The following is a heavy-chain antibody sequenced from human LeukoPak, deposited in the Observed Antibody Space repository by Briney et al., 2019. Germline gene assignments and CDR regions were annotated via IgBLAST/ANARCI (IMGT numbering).Heavy chain of an antibody. D-gene: IGHD6-19*01. CDR3: ARQIAVAGNWFDP. V-gene: IGHV4-38-2*01. J-gene: IGHJ5*02. Sequence: SETLSLTCAVSGYSISSGYYWGWIRQPPGKGLEWIGSIYHSGSTYYNPSLKSRVTISVDTSKNQFSLKLSSVTAADTAVYYCARQIAVAGNWFDPWGQGTLVTVSS. CDR1: GYSISSGYY. CDR2: IYHSGST.